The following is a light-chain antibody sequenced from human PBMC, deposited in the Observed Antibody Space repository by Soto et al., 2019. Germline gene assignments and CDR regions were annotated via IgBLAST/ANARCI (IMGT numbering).Light chain of an antibody. CDR2: GTS. Sequence: IVLTQSPGTLSLSPGERATLSCRASQSVSSSYLVWYQQRPGQPPRLLIYGTSTRAAGISDRFSGSGSGTDFTLTIYRLEPGDYAAYYCQLYGPSALTVVGGSMV. V-gene: IGKV3-20*01. CDR1: QSVSSSY. J-gene: IGKJ4*01. CDR3: QLYGPSALT.